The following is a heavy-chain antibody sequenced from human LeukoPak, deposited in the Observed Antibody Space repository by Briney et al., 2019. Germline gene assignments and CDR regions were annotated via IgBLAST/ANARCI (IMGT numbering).Heavy chain of an antibody. D-gene: IGHD2-2*01. V-gene: IGHV3-11*01. CDR1: GFTFSAYY. Sequence: GGPLRLSCAASGFTFSAYYRSWIRRAPGRGREWVSYIWSSGSTIYYADSVKGRFTISRDNAKNSLYLQMNSLRAEDTAVYYCAAYCSSTSCPLDYWGQGTLVTVSS. J-gene: IGHJ4*02. CDR2: IWSSGSTI. CDR3: AAYCSSTSCPLDY.